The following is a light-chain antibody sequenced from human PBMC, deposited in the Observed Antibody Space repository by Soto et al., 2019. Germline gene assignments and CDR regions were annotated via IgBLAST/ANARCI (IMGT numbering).Light chain of an antibody. CDR2: GAS. V-gene: IGKV3-15*01. CDR3: QQYNNWPPWT. Sequence: EIVMTQSPATLSVSPGERATLSCRASQSVSSNLAWYQQKPGEAPRLLIYGASTRATGIQARFSGSGSGIEFTLTISGLQSEYFAVYYCQQYNNWPPWTFGQGTKVEIK. J-gene: IGKJ1*01. CDR1: QSVSSN.